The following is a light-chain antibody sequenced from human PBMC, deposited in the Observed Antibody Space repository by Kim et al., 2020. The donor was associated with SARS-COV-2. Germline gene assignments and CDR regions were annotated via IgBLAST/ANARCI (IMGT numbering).Light chain of an antibody. CDR3: QQRSNWPIT. J-gene: IGKJ5*01. CDR1: QSIAFH. V-gene: IGKV3-11*01. CDR2: DAS. Sequence: EIVLTQSPGTLSLSPGERATLSCWASQSIAFHLAWYQQKPGQAPRLLIFDASNRATGIPARFSGRGSGTEFTLTISSLEPEDFGVYYCQQRSNWPITFGQGTRLEIK.